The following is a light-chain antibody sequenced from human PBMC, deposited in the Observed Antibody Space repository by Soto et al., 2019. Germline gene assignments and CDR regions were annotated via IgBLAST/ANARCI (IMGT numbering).Light chain of an antibody. CDR3: QQYGSSPHT. V-gene: IGKV3-20*01. CDR2: GAS. Sequence: EIVLTQSPGTLSLSPGERATLSCRASQSVSSSYLAWYQHKPGQAPRLLIYGASSRATGIPDRFSGSGSGTDFTLTIIRLEPEDFSFYYCQQYGSSPHTFDHAPKLEIK. J-gene: IGKJ2*01. CDR1: QSVSSSY.